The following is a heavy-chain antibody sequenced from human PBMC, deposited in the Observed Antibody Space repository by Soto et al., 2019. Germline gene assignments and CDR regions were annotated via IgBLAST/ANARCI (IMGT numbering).Heavy chain of an antibody. CDR2: ISYDGNNK. V-gene: IGHV3-30*04. D-gene: IGHD3-10*01. J-gene: IGHJ6*02. Sequence: QVQLVESGGGVVQPGRSLRLSCATSTFTFSSYAMHWVRQAPGKGLEWVAVISYDGNNKYYADSVKGRFTISRDNSKNTLYLQMNSLRAEDTAVYYCARESPNYYGSGSYFYYFGMDVWGQGNTVTVSS. CDR1: TFTFSSYA. CDR3: ARESPNYYGSGSYFYYFGMDV.